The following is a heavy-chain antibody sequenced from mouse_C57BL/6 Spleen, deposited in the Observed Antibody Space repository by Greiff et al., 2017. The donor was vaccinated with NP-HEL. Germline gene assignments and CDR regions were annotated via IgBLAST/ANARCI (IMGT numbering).Heavy chain of an antibody. D-gene: IGHD2-4*01. CDR3: ARDEDYDGFAY. V-gene: IGHV5-16*01. CDR1: GFTFSDYY. CDR2: INYDGSST. J-gene: IGHJ3*01. Sequence: DVQLQESEGGLVQPGSSMKLSCTASGFTFSDYYMAWVRQVPEKGLEWVANINYDGSSTYYLDSLKSRFIISRDNAKNILYLQMSSLKSEDTATYYCARDEDYDGFAYWGQGTLVTVSA.